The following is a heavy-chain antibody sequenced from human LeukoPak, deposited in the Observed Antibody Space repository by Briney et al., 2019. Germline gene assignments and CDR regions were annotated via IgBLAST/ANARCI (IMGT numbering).Heavy chain of an antibody. D-gene: IGHD2-15*01. CDR1: GGSFSGYY. V-gene: IGHV4-34*01. J-gene: IGHJ5*02. CDR3: ASGYCSGGSCYLGWFDP. Sequence: PSETLSLTCAVYGGSFSGYYWSWIRQPPGKGLEWIGEINHSGSTNYNPSLKSRVTISVDTSKNQFSLKLSSVTAADTAVYYCASGYCSGGSCYLGWFDPWGQGTLVTVFS. CDR2: INHSGST.